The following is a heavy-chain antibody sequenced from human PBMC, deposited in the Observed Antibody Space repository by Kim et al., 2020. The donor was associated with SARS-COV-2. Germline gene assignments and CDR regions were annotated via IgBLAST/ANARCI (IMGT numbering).Heavy chain of an antibody. Sequence: ASVKVSCKASGYTFTSYAMHWVRQAPGQRLEWMGWINAGNGNTKYSQKFQGRVTITRDTSASTAYMELSSLRSEDTAVYYCARDFASSSGSYFNWFDPWGQGTLVTVSS. CDR3: ARDFASSSGSYFNWFDP. D-gene: IGHD3-10*01. J-gene: IGHJ5*02. CDR1: GYTFTSYA. V-gene: IGHV1-3*01. CDR2: INAGNGNT.